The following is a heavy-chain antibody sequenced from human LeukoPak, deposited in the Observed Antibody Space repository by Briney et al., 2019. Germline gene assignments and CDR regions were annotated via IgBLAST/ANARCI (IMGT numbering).Heavy chain of an antibody. J-gene: IGHJ6*03. D-gene: IGHD2-2*02. V-gene: IGHV3-66*02. Sequence: PGGSLRLSCAASGFTVSSNYMSWVRQAPGKGLEWVSVIYSGDSTYYADSVKGRFTISRDNSKNTLYLQMNSLRAEDTAVYYCARDVPAHCSSTSCYRYYYYMDVWGKGTTVTVSS. CDR2: IYSGDST. CDR1: GFTVSSNY. CDR3: ARDVPAHCSSTSCYRYYYYMDV.